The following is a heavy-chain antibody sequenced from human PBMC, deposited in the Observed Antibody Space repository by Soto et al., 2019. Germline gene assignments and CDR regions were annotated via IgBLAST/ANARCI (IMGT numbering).Heavy chain of an antibody. CDR1: GYSFTSYW. V-gene: IGHV5-51*01. D-gene: IGHD6-6*01. CDR2: IYPGDSDT. CDR3: ARQRSIAARHFDY. J-gene: IGHJ4*02. Sequence: GESLKIFCKGSGYSFTSYWIGWVRQMPGKGLEWMGIIYPGDSDTRYSPSFQGQVTISADKSISTAYLQWSSLKASDTAMYYCARQRSIAARHFDYWGQGTLVTVSS.